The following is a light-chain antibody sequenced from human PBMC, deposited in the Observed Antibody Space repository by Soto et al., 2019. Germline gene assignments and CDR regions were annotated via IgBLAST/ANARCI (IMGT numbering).Light chain of an antibody. J-gene: IGKJ1*01. Sequence: DIQMNQSPSSLSASVGERVTITCRASQSISSYLNWYQQKPGKAPKLLIYAASTLQSGVPSRFSGSGSGTDFSLTINSLEPEDVATYYCQKYNSALWTFGQGTKVDIK. V-gene: IGKV1-27*01. CDR3: QKYNSALWT. CDR1: QSISSY. CDR2: AAS.